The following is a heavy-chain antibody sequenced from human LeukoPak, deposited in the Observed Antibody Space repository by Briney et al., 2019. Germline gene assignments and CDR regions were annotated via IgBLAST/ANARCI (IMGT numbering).Heavy chain of an antibody. CDR3: ARVNGEQLGFDY. Sequence: PSETLSLTCTVSGGSISSYYWSWIRQPPGKGLEWIGYISYSGSTDYNPSLKSRVTISVDTSKNQFSLRLSSVTPADTAIYYFARVNGEQLGFDYWGRGTLVTVSS. CDR2: ISYSGST. J-gene: IGHJ4*02. V-gene: IGHV4-59*01. CDR1: GGSISSYY. D-gene: IGHD6-13*01.